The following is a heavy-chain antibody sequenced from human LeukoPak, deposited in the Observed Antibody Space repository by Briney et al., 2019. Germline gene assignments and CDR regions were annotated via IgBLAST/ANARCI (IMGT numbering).Heavy chain of an antibody. J-gene: IGHJ4*02. CDR1: GFAFSGYA. Sequence: GGSLRLSCAASGFAFSGYAVTWVRQAPGKGLEWVSAISGSGGSTYYADSVKGRFTISRDNSKNSLYLQMNSLRAEDTAVYYCARGDCSGGSCYLSLTTIDYWGQGTLVTVSS. CDR2: ISGSGGST. V-gene: IGHV3-23*01. D-gene: IGHD2-15*01. CDR3: ARGDCSGGSCYLSLTTIDY.